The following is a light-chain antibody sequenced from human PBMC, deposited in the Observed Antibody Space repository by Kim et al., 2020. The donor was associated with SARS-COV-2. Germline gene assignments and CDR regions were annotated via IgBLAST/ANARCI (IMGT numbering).Light chain of an antibody. Sequence: SITISCTRSSGDIGSSYSVSWYQQHPGRAPKLMVFDVNNRPSWISDRFLGSKSGNTASLTIFGLQADDEADYYCSSYSTGSTLVVFGGGTQLTVL. V-gene: IGLV2-14*04. CDR1: SGDIGSSYS. CDR2: DVN. CDR3: SSYSTGSTLVV. J-gene: IGLJ2*01.